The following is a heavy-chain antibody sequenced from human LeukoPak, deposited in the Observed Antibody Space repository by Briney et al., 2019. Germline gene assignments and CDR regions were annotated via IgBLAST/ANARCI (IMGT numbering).Heavy chain of an antibody. CDR1: GVSLSDSY. CDR2: VSDRGGA. J-gene: IGHJ4*02. Sequence: SETLSLTFSVSGVSLSDSYWSWIRQSPGKAMEWIGYVSDRGGASYNPSLKGRVTISPDTSKNQFSLKLNSVTAADTAVYYCATNALLVPSTFDSWGRGTLVTVSS. V-gene: IGHV4-59*12. D-gene: IGHD6-6*01. CDR3: ATNALLVPSTFDS.